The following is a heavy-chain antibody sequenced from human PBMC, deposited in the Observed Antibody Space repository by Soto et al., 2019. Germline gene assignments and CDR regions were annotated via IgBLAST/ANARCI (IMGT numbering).Heavy chain of an antibody. D-gene: IGHD6-13*01. V-gene: IGHV4-39*07. J-gene: IGHJ6*02. CDR3: ASSPGIAAAAYYYGMDV. Sequence: SETLSLTCTVSGGSISSSGYSWGWIRQPPGKGLEWIGSIYYSGSTYYNPSLKSRVTISVDTSKNQFSLKLSSVTAADTAVYYCASSPGIAAAAYYYGMDVWGQGTTVTVSS. CDR1: GGSISSSGYS. CDR2: IYYSGST.